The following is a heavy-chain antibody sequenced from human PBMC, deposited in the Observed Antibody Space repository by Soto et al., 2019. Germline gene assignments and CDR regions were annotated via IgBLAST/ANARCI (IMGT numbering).Heavy chain of an antibody. CDR1: GFTFSSYG. CDR3: AALRGYSYGPYYYGMDV. J-gene: IGHJ6*02. CDR2: IWYDGSNK. Sequence: LRLSCAASGFTFSSYGMHWVRQAPGKGLEWVAVIWYDGSNKYYADSVKGRFTISRDNSKNTLYLQMNSLRAEDTAVYYCAALRGYSYGPYYYGMDVWGQGTTVTVSS. D-gene: IGHD5-18*01. V-gene: IGHV3-33*01.